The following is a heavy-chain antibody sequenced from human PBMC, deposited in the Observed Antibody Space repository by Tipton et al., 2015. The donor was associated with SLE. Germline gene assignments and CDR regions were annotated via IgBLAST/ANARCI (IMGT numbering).Heavy chain of an antibody. J-gene: IGHJ4*02. Sequence: GLVKPSETLSLTCAVYGGSFSGYYWSWIRQPPGKGLEWIGEINHSGSTNYNPSLKSRVTISVDTSKNQFSLKLSSVTAADTAVYYCASSQSVDPRIYTGGAWDYWGQGTLVTVSS. D-gene: IGHD2-8*02. CDR2: INHSGST. CDR1: GGSFSGYY. V-gene: IGHV4-34*01. CDR3: ASSQSVDPRIYTGGAWDY.